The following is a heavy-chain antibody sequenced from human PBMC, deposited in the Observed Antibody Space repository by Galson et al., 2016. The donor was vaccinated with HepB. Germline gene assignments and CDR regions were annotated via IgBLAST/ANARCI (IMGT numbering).Heavy chain of an antibody. V-gene: IGHV3-30*14. Sequence: SLRLSCAASGFTVSSDYMNWIRQAPGEGLEWVARLSHDAIHTSYADSLKGRFTISRDNSKNTLYLQMNSLKAEDTAVYYCAREEGYSNGWSDWGQGTLVTVSS. CDR3: AREEGYSNGWSD. CDR1: GFTVSSDY. J-gene: IGHJ4*02. D-gene: IGHD6-19*01. CDR2: LSHDAIHT.